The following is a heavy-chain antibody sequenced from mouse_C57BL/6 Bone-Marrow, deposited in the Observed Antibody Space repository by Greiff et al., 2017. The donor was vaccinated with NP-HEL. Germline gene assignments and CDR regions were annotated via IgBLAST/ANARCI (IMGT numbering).Heavy chain of an antibody. D-gene: IGHD2-3*01. CDR3: ASGEWLLRTAY. J-gene: IGHJ3*01. Sequence: VQLQQSGPELVKPGASVKISCKASGYSFTSYYIHWVKQRPGQGLEWIGWIYPGSGNTKYNEKFKGKATLTADTSSSTAYMQLSSLTSEDSAVYYCASGEWLLRTAYWGQGTLVTVSA. CDR1: GYSFTSYY. CDR2: IYPGSGNT. V-gene: IGHV1-66*01.